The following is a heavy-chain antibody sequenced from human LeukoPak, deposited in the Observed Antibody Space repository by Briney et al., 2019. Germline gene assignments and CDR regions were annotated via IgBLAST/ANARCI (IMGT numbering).Heavy chain of an antibody. D-gene: IGHD4-17*01. CDR3: PSLGGTVTKVEYYFDY. CDR1: GFTFRSYW. Sequence: GGSLRLSCAASGFTFRSYWMSWGLQAPGKGLECGADINQDVNEKYYVESVKGRFTIPRNNAKNLLVLQTTSLRAQHRPMYDFPSLGGTVTKVEYYFDYWGQGTLVTVSS. CDR2: INQDVNEK. J-gene: IGHJ4*02. V-gene: IGHV3-7*01.